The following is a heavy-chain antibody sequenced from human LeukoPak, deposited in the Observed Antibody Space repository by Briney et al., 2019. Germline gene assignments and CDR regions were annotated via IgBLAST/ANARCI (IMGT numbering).Heavy chain of an antibody. V-gene: IGHV1-18*01. CDR3: ARVSVGATGHFDY. CDR1: GYSFTSYG. Sequence: EASVKVSCKASGYSFTSYGISWVRQAPGQGLEWMGWVSAYNGNTNYAQMLQGRVTMTTDTSTSAAYMELRSLRSDDTAVYYCARVSVGATGHFDYWGQGTLVTVSS. J-gene: IGHJ4*02. D-gene: IGHD1-26*01. CDR2: VSAYNGNT.